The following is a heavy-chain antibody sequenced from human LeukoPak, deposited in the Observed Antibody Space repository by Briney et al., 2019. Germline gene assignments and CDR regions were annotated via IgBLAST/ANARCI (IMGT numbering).Heavy chain of an antibody. CDR1: GYSISSGYY. CDR3: ARQSHYYDTLYYYYYMDV. V-gene: IGHV4-38-2*02. J-gene: IGHJ6*03. CDR2: IYHSGRT. D-gene: IGHD3-22*01. Sequence: SETLSLTCTVSGYSISSGYYWGWIRQPPGKGLEWIGSIYHSGRTFYNPSLKSRVTISVDTSKNQFSLKLSSVTAADTAVYYCARQSHYYDTLYYYYYMDVWGKGTTVTISS.